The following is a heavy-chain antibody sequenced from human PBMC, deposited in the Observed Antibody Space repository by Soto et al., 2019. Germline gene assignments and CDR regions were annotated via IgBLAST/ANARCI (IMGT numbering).Heavy chain of an antibody. CDR2: LSSNGHST. V-gene: IGHV3-64D*06. Sequence: PGGSLRLSCSACGFTFSSHAMHWVRQAPGMGLEYVSTLSSNGHSTYYADSVKGRFTISRDNSKNTLYLQMSSLRAEDTAVYYCVKPWSKRFGELDGPFDPWGQGTLVTVSS. D-gene: IGHD3-10*01. J-gene: IGHJ5*02. CDR3: VKPWSKRFGELDGPFDP. CDR1: GFTFSSHA.